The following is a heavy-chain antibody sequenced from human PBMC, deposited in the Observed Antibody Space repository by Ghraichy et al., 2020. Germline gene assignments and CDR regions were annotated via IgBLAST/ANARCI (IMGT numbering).Heavy chain of an antibody. Sequence: SETLSLTCAVSGYSISSGYYWGWIRQPPGKGLEWIGSIYHSGSTYYNPSLKSRVTISVDTSKNQFSLKLSSVTAADTAVYYCAGLLRDHDYWGQGTLVTVSS. CDR1: GYSISSGYY. J-gene: IGHJ4*02. V-gene: IGHV4-38-2*01. CDR3: AGLLRDHDY. CDR2: IYHSGST. D-gene: IGHD4-17*01.